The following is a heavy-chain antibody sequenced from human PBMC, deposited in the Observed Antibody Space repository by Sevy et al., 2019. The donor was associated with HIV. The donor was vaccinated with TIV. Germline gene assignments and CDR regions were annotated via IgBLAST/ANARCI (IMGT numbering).Heavy chain of an antibody. J-gene: IGHJ6*02. D-gene: IGHD3-9*01. CDR3: ARESYDILPGSRGMDV. CDR2: IYYSWST. CDR1: GGSISSYY. Sequence: SETLALTCTVSGGSISSYYWSWIRQPPGKRLEWIGYIYYSWSTNYNPSLKSRVTISVDTSKNQFSLKLGSMTAADTAVYYCARESYDILPGSRGMDVWGQATTVTVSS. V-gene: IGHV4-59*01.